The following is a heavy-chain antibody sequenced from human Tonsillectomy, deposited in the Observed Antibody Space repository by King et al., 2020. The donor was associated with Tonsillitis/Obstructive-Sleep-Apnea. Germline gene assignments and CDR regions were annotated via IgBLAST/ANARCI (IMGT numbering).Heavy chain of an antibody. V-gene: IGHV5-51*01. CDR1: GHSFTSNW. CDR3: ASAPSDVRYYGMDV. CDR2: IYPGDSDT. J-gene: IGHJ6*02. Sequence: VQLVESGAEVKKPGESLKISCTGSGHSFTSNWIGWVRQMPGNGLEWMGIIYPGDSDTRYSPSFQGRVSISADKSISTAYLQWNSLKASDTAMYYCASAPSDVRYYGMDVWGQGTTVTVSS.